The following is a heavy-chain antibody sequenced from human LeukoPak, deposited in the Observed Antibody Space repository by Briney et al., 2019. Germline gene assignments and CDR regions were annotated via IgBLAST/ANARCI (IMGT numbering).Heavy chain of an antibody. D-gene: IGHD3-10*01. CDR1: GFTFSSYG. Sequence: GRSPRLPCAASGFTFSSYGMHWVRQAPGKGLEWVAVIWYDGSNKYYADSVKGRFTISRDNSKNTLYLQMNSLRAEDTAVYYCARARVRDLYYFDYWGQGTLVTVSS. V-gene: IGHV3-33*01. CDR2: IWYDGSNK. CDR3: ARARVRDLYYFDY. J-gene: IGHJ4*02.